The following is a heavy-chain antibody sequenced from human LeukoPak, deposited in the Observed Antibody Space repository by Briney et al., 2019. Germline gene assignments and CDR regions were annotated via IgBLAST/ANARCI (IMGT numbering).Heavy chain of an antibody. CDR3: AKDSAFYYIDV. D-gene: IGHD3-10*01. V-gene: IGHV3-23*01. Sequence: PGGSLRLSCAASGFIFSRYGMSWVRQAPGKGLEWVSAISGSGGTTYYADSVKGRFTISRDDSKNTLYLQMNSLKGDDTAVYYCAKDSAFYYIDVWGKGTTVIISS. CDR1: GFIFSRYG. J-gene: IGHJ6*03. CDR2: ISGSGGTT.